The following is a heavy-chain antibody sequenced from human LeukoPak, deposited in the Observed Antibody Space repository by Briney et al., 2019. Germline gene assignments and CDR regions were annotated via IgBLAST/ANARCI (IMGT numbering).Heavy chain of an antibody. V-gene: IGHV1-69*04. CDR2: IIPILGIA. Sequence: SVKVSCKASGGTFSSYAISWVRQAPGQGLEWMGRIIPILGIANYAQKFQGRVTITADKSTSTAYMELSSLRSEDTAVYYCARLKLPCSGSYYYYGMDVWGQGTTVTVSS. CDR1: GGTFSSYA. J-gene: IGHJ6*02. CDR3: ARLKLPCSGSYYYYGMDV. D-gene: IGHD1-26*01.